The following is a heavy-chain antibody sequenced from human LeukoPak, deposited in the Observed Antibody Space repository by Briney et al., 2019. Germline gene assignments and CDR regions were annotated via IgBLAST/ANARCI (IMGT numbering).Heavy chain of an antibody. J-gene: IGHJ5*02. CDR3: AREGAYCTNGVCYAGNWFDP. Sequence: SETLSLTCAVYGESFSGYYWSWIRQPPGKGLEWIGEINHSGSTNYNPSLKSRVTISVDTSKNQFSLKLSSVTAADTAVYYCAREGAYCTNGVCYAGNWFDPWGQGTLVTVSS. CDR2: INHSGST. D-gene: IGHD2-8*01. V-gene: IGHV4-34*01. CDR1: GESFSGYY.